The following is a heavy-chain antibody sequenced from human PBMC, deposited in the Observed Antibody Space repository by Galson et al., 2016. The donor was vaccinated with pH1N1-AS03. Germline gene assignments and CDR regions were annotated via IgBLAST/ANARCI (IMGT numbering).Heavy chain of an antibody. D-gene: IGHD2-15*01. CDR2: IVPSFGTP. V-gene: IGHV1-69*13. Sequence: SVKVSCKASGGAFSIYAINWARQAPGQGLEWMEGIVPSFGTPSYAQRLQGRVTINADESTNTAYMELRSLTSEDTALYYCARGPHVMVDRNFYNGMDVRGQGTTVTVSS. CDR1: GGAFSIYA. J-gene: IGHJ6*02. CDR3: ARGPHVMVDRNFYNGMDV.